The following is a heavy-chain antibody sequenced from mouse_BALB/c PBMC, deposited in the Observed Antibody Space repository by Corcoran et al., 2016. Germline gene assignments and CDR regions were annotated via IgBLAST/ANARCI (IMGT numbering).Heavy chain of an antibody. CDR3: VRWWVRVAD. V-gene: IGHV14-3*02. CDR1: GFNIKDTY. CDR2: IDPANGNT. J-gene: IGHJ3*01. Sequence: EVQLQQSGAELVKPGASVKLSCTASGFNIKDTYMHWVKQRPEQGLEWIGRIDPANGNTKYDPKFQGKATITADTSANTAYLQLSSLTSEDTAVYYCVRWWVRVADLGQGTLVTVSA. D-gene: IGHD1-1*02.